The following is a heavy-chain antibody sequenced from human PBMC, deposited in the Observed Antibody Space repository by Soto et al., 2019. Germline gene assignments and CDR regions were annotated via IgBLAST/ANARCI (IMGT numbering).Heavy chain of an antibody. V-gene: IGHV1-18*01. Sequence: ASVKVSCKASGYTFINYAITWVRQAPGQGLEWVGWIGGYSGNANYAENHQGRVNKTIDTSTSTAYKEKRNLKTEDTAKYYYGRDPTGSPPLDYYYYGMDVWGQGTTVTV. J-gene: IGHJ6*02. CDR2: IGGYSGNA. CDR1: GYTFINYA. D-gene: IGHD3-10*01. CDR3: GRDPTGSPPLDYYYYGMDV.